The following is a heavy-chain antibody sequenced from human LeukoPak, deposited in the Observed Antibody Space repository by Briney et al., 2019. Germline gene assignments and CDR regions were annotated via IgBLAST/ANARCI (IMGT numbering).Heavy chain of an antibody. D-gene: IGHD3-10*01. V-gene: IGHV1-2*02. CDR1: GYTFTGYY. J-gene: IGHJ6*02. CDR2: INPNSGGT. Sequence: ASVKVSCKASGYTFTGYYMHWVRQAPGQGLEWMGWINPNSGGTNYAQKFQGRVTMTRDTSISTAYMELSRLRSDDTAVYYCARDSWFGGLPGTYYYYGMDVWGQGTTVTVSS. CDR3: ARDSWFGGLPGTYYYYGMDV.